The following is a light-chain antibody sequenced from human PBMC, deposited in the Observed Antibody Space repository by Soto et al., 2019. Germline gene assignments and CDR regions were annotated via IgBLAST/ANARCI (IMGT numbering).Light chain of an antibody. CDR3: QRGSDWPPRLT. CDR2: DTS. CDR1: RSVSSY. J-gene: IGKJ4*02. Sequence: EIVLTQSPATLSLSPGERATLSCGASRSVSSYLAWYQQKPGQATRLLIYDTSYRATGIPARFSGSGSGTDFSLTISSLGAEDSAVYYCQRGSDWPPRLTCGGGTKVEIK. V-gene: IGKV3-11*01.